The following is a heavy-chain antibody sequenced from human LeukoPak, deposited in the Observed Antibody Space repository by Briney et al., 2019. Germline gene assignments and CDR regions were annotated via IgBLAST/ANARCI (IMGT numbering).Heavy chain of an antibody. V-gene: IGHV4-4*07. Sequence: PSETLPLTCTVSGGSISSYYWSWIRQPAGKGLEWIGRIHTSGSTNYNPSLKSRVTMSVDTSKNQFSLKLSSVTDADTAVYYCTRGPMSTPREYWGQGTLVTVSS. CDR1: GGSISSYY. D-gene: IGHD1-26*01. CDR2: IHTSGST. J-gene: IGHJ4*02. CDR3: TRGPMSTPREY.